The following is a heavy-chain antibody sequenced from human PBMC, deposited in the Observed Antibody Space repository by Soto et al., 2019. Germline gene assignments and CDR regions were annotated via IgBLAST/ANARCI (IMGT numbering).Heavy chain of an antibody. CDR2: ISGSGGST. Sequence: GGSPRLSCAASGFTFSSYAMSWVRQAPGKGLEWVSAISGSGGSTYYADSVKGRFTISRDNSKNTLYLQMNSLRAEDTAVYYCAKDPRGYDSVDYWGQGTLVTVSS. J-gene: IGHJ4*02. V-gene: IGHV3-23*01. D-gene: IGHD5-12*01. CDR3: AKDPRGYDSVDY. CDR1: GFTFSSYA.